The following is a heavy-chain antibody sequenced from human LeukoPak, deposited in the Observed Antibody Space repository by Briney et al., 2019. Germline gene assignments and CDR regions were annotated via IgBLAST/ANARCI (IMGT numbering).Heavy chain of an antibody. V-gene: IGHV3-23*01. CDR2: IFPSGGEI. Sequence: GGSLRLSCAASGFTFSTFAMIWVRQPPGKGLEWVSSIFPSGGEIHYADSVRGRFTISRDNSKSTLSLQMNSLRAEDTAIYYCATFRQVLLPFESWGQGTLVTVSS. J-gene: IGHJ4*02. CDR1: GFTFSTFA. CDR3: ATFRQVLLPFES. D-gene: IGHD2-8*02.